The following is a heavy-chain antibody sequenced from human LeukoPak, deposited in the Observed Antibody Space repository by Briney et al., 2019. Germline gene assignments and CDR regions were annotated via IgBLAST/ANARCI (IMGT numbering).Heavy chain of an antibody. D-gene: IGHD2-21*02. J-gene: IGHJ4*02. Sequence: GGSLRLSCAASGFTFSSYAMSWVSQAPEKGPEWVSAISGSGGSTYYADSVKGRFTISRDNSKNTLYLQMNSLRAEDTAVYYCAKETSYCGGDCYQYYFDYWGQGTLVTVSS. V-gene: IGHV3-23*01. CDR1: GFTFSSYA. CDR3: AKETSYCGGDCYQYYFDY. CDR2: ISGSGGST.